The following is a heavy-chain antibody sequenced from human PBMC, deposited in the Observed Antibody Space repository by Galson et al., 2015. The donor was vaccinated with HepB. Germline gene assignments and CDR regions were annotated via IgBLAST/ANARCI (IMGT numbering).Heavy chain of an antibody. CDR3: SRDTFGLDDY. Sequence: LRLSCAASGFSVSDYWMHWVRQGPGKGLVWVSRINIDGRTTSYADSVKGRFTIYRDYAKNTLHLQMNSLSADDTAVYYCSRDTFGLDDYWGRGTLVTVSS. D-gene: IGHD3-16*01. J-gene: IGHJ4*02. V-gene: IGHV3-74*03. CDR1: GFSVSDYW. CDR2: INIDGRTT.